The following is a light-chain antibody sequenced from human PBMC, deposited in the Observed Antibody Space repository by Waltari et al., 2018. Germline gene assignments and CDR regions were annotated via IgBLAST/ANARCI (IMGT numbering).Light chain of an antibody. CDR3: AAWDDSLNGWV. CDR2: SNN. V-gene: IGLV1-44*01. Sequence: QSVLTQPPSASGTPGQRVTISCSGSSSNIGSHTVNWYQQLPGPAPKLLIYSNNQRPSGVPDRFSGSKSGTSASLAISGLQSEDEADYYCAAWDDSLNGWVFGGGTKLTVL. CDR1: SSNIGSHT. J-gene: IGLJ3*02.